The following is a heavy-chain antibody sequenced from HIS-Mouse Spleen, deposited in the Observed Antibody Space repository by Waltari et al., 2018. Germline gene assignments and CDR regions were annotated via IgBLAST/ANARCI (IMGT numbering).Heavy chain of an antibody. J-gene: IGHJ3*02. D-gene: IGHD3-22*01. CDR2: IRSKAYGGTT. Sequence: EVQLVESGGGLVKPGRSLRLSCTASGFTFGDYAMSWFRQAPGKGLEWVGFIRSKAYGGTTEYAASVKGRFTISRDDSKSIAYLQMNSLKTEDTAVYYCTRVGVAYYDSSGYDAFDIWGQGTMVTVSS. CDR1: GFTFGDYA. V-gene: IGHV3-49*05. CDR3: TRVGVAYYDSSGYDAFDI.